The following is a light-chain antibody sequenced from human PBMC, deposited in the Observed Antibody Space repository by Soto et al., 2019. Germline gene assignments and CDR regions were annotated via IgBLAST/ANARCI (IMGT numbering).Light chain of an antibody. Sequence: EIVMTQSPATLSVSPGERATLSCRASQSVSRKLAWYQQTRGQAPRLLMYGASTRATGVPARFSGTRSGTEFTLTISGLQSEDFAIYYCQHYKTWPLAFGGGTKVDIK. V-gene: IGKV3-15*01. CDR2: GAS. J-gene: IGKJ4*01. CDR1: QSVSRK. CDR3: QHYKTWPLA.